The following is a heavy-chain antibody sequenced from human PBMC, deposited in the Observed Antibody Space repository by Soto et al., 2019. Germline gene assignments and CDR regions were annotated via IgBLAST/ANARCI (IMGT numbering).Heavy chain of an antibody. CDR3: ASARRYSTFQYGLHFDY. CDR2: ISYDVNNK. Sequence: QVQLVESGGGVVQPGRSLRLSCAASGFTFSSYAMHWVRQAPGKGLEWVAVISYDVNNKYYADSVKGRFTISRDKSKSTLYLQMNSLGPEDTALYFCASARRYSTFQYGLHFDYWGQGSLVTVPS. J-gene: IGHJ4*02. V-gene: IGHV3-30-3*01. D-gene: IGHD4-4*01. CDR1: GFTFSSYA.